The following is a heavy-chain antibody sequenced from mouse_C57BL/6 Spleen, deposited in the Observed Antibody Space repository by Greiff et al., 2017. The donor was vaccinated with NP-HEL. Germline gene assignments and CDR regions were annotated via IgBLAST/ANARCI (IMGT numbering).Heavy chain of an antibody. Sequence: VQLQQSGAELAKPGAPVKLSCKASGYTFTSYWMHWVTQRPGPGLEWIGYIHPSSGYTTYNQKFKDKATLTADKTSSTADMRLIRLTYEDSGVYYCAKDGYSLYAMDYWGQGTSVTVSS. CDR1: GYTFTSYW. D-gene: IGHD2-3*01. V-gene: IGHV1-7*01. J-gene: IGHJ4*01. CDR2: IHPSSGYT. CDR3: AKDGYSLYAMDY.